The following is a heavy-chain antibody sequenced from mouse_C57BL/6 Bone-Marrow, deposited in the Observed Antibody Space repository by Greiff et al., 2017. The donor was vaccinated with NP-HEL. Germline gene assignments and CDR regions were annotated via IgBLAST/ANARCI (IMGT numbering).Heavy chain of an antibody. V-gene: IGHV5-6*01. Sequence: EVQLVESGGDLVKPGGSLKLSCAASGFPFSSYGMSWVRQTPDKRLEWVATISSGGSYTYYPDSVKGRFTISRDNAKNTLYLQMSSLKSEDTAMYYCARHRGGDYWGQGTSVTVSS. CDR1: GFPFSSYG. CDR2: ISSGGSYT. CDR3: ARHRGGDY. J-gene: IGHJ4*01.